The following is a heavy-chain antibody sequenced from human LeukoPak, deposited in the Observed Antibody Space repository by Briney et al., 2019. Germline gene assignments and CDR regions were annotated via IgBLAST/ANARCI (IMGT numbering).Heavy chain of an antibody. J-gene: IGHJ6*02. Sequence: GGSLRLSCAASGFTFSSYAMSWVRRAPGKGLEWVSAISGSGGSTYYADSVKGRFTISRDNSKNTLYLQMNSLRAEDTAVYYCAKNLHCSSTSCYVRGGDYYYYYGMDVWGQGTTVTVSS. CDR3: AKNLHCSSTSCYVRGGDYYYYYGMDV. CDR2: ISGSGGST. V-gene: IGHV3-23*01. CDR1: GFTFSSYA. D-gene: IGHD2-2*01.